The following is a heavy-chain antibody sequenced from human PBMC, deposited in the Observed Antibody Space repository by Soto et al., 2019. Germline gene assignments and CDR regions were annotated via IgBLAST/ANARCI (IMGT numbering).Heavy chain of an antibody. CDR3: ARLRISTVTTTYYFDY. CDR1: GDSISSYY. Sequence: QVQLQESGPGLVKPSETLSLTCTVSGDSISSYYWSWIRQPPGKGLEWIGYISNSGNTNYNPSLKSRLTISVDISTNQFSLKLSSVTAADTAVYYCARLRISTVTTTYYFDYWGQGTLVTVSS. J-gene: IGHJ4*02. D-gene: IGHD4-17*01. V-gene: IGHV4-59*01. CDR2: ISNSGNT.